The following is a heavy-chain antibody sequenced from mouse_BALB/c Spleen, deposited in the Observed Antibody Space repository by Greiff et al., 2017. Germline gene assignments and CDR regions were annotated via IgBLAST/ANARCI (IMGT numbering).Heavy chain of an antibody. CDR2: ISSGSSTI. D-gene: IGHD1-1*01. CDR1: GFTFSSFG. V-gene: IGHV5-17*02. J-gene: IGHJ2*01. CDR3: ARWYYYGSSYYFDY. Sequence: EVQVVESGGGLVQPGGSRKLSCAASGFTFSSFGMHWVRQAPEKGLEWVAYISSGSSTIYYADTVKGRFTISRDNPKNTLFLQMTSLRSEDTAMYYCARWYYYGSSYYFDYWGQGTTLTVSS.